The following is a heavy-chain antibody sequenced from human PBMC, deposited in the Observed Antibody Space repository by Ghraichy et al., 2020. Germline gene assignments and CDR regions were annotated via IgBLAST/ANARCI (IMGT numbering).Heavy chain of an antibody. CDR1: GFTFSSYS. CDR2: ISSSSSYI. J-gene: IGHJ3*02. D-gene: IGHD4-11*01. V-gene: IGHV3-21*01. CDR3: ARDDPYSNYAGDAFDI. Sequence: GGSLRLSCAASGFTFSSYSMNWVRQAPGKGLEWVSSISSSSSYIYYADSVKGRFTISRDNAKNSLYLQMNSLRAEDTAVYYCARDDPYSNYAGDAFDIWGQGTMVTVSS.